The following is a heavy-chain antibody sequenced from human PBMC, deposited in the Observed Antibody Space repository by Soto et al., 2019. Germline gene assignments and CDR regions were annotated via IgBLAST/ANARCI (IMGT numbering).Heavy chain of an antibody. Sequence: EVQLLESGGGLIHPGGSLRLSCAGSGFTFSDYGMGWVRQAPGKGLEWVSGITWGGSAYYAESVRGRFIISRDSSKNTLYVQMNSLRAEDTAIYYCAKEKTSSTYDGLDVWGQGTPVTVSS. CDR1: GFTFSDYG. CDR2: ITWGGSA. CDR3: AKEKTSSTYDGLDV. V-gene: IGHV3-23*01. J-gene: IGHJ6*02.